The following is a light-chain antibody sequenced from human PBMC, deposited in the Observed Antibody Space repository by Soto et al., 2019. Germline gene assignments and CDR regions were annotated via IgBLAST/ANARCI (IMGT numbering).Light chain of an antibody. J-gene: IGKJ1*01. CDR3: QQSYSTPPWT. V-gene: IGKV3-20*01. CDR2: GTS. Sequence: EIVLSQSPGTLSLSPGETASLSCRASQNISRSLAWYQQKPGQGPSLLIYGTSTRAGGVPARFSGSGSGTDFTLTISSLEPEDFATYYCQQSYSTPPWTFGQGTKVDIK. CDR1: QNISRS.